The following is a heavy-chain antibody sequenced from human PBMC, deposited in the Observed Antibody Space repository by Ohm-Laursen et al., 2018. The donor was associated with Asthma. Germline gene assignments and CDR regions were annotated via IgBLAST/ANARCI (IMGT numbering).Heavy chain of an antibody. Sequence: GSLRLSCAASGFTFSDYYMDWVRQAPGKGLELVGRIRNKATSYSTDYAASVKGRFTISRDDSKNSLYLQMNSLKTEDTAVYYCTRDAFGLGADWGQGTLVTVSS. J-gene: IGHJ4*01. D-gene: IGHD1-26*01. V-gene: IGHV3-72*01. CDR3: TRDAFGLGAD. CDR2: IRNKATSYST. CDR1: GFTFSDYY.